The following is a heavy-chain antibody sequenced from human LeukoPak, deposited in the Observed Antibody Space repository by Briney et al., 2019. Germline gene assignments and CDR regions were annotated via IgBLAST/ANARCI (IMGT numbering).Heavy chain of an antibody. D-gene: IGHD3-22*01. J-gene: IGHJ4*02. CDR2: VSYDGGHK. CDR3: ARDRINMMVLGHDSGLDF. V-gene: IGHV3-30*03. CDR1: GFSLSEYG. Sequence: GGSLRLSCVVAGFSLSEYGIEWVRQAPGKGLEWVAVVSYDGGHKYYADSVKGRFTISRDTSSDTVSLQMNSLRVEDTAVYYCARDRINMMVLGHDSGLDFWGQGTLVTVSS.